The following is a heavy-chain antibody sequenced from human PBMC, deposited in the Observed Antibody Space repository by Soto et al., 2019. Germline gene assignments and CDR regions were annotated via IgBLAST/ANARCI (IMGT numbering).Heavy chain of an antibody. D-gene: IGHD3-10*01. CDR1: GGTFNTYA. J-gene: IGHJ4*02. Sequence: QVQLVQSGAEMKKPGSSVKVSCQSSGGTFNTYAMNWVRQAPGQGPEWMGDISPMFGAANYAPKFQGRVTMTADESTGTSYMQLSSLTSEDTALYICAREVQVHTPAFAYWGQGTLVTVSS. CDR2: ISPMFGAA. V-gene: IGHV1-69*19. CDR3: AREVQVHTPAFAY.